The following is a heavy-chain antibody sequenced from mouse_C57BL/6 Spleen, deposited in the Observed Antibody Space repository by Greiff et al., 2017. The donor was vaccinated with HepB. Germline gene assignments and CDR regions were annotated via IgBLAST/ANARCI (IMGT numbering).Heavy chain of an antibody. CDR2: INPGSGGT. V-gene: IGHV1-54*01. Sequence: VQLQQSGAELVRPGTSVKVSCKASGYAFTNYLIEWIKQRPGQGLEWIGVINPGSGGTNYNEKFKDKATLTADKSSSTAYLQLNSLTSEDSAVYCCASPLIYYYGSSPYYYAMDYWGQGTSVTVSS. CDR1: GYAFTNYL. CDR3: ASPLIYYYGSSPYYYAMDY. D-gene: IGHD1-1*01. J-gene: IGHJ4*01.